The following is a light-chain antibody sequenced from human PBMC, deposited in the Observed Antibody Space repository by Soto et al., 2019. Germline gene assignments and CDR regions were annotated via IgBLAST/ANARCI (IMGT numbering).Light chain of an antibody. CDR2: EVS. V-gene: IGLV2-18*01. J-gene: IGLJ1*01. CDR3: SLYISGSTYV. CDR1: SSDVGSYNR. Sequence: QSVLTQPASVSGSPGQSVTISCTGTSSDVGSYNRISWYQQPPGTAPKLIMFEVSNRPSGVPDRFSGSKSGSSASLTISGLQAEDEADYYCSLYISGSTYVFGTGTKVTVL.